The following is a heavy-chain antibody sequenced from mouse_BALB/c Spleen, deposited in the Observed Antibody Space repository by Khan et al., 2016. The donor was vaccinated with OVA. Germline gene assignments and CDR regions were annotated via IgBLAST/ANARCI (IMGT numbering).Heavy chain of an antibody. Sequence: VQLKESGPCLVKPSQSLSLTCTVTGYSITSGYGWNWIRQFPGNKLEWMGYISYSGSTNYNPSLKSRISITRDTSKNQFFLQLNSVTTEDTATYYCARTARIKYWGQGTTLTVSS. D-gene: IGHD1-2*01. CDR1: GYSITSGYG. J-gene: IGHJ2*01. CDR2: ISYSGST. V-gene: IGHV3-2*02. CDR3: ARTARIKY.